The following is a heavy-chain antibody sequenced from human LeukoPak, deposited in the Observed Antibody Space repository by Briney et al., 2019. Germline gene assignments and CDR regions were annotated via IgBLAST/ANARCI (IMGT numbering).Heavy chain of an antibody. D-gene: IGHD3-22*01. J-gene: IGHJ4*02. CDR2: IHSDGSST. V-gene: IGHV3-74*01. CDR1: GFTFSSYW. CDR3: ARSGWPYYFDY. Sequence: PGGSLRLSCAASGFTFSSYWMHWVRQAPGKGLVWVSRIHSDGSSTSYADSVRGRFTISRDDAKSTLYLQMNSLRAEDTAVCYCARSGWPYYFDYWGQGTLVTVSS.